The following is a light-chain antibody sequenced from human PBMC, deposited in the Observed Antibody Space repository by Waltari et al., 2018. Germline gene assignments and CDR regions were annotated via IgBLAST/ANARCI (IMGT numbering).Light chain of an antibody. CDR1: SSDVGGFNF. CDR3: SSYTASPPHVV. J-gene: IGLJ2*01. Sequence: QSALTQPASVSGSPGQSISISCTGISSDVGGFNFVSWYQQHPGKAPKLMIYDVFNRPAGVSNRFAGSKSDNAASLAISGLQAEDEAVYYCSSYTASPPHVVFGGGTKVTVL. V-gene: IGLV2-14*03. CDR2: DVF.